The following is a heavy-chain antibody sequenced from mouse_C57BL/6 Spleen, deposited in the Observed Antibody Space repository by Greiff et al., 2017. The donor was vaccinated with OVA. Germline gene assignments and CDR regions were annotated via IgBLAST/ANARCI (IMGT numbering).Heavy chain of an antibody. CDR3: ARQLASYWYFDV. CDR1: GYTFTSYW. CDR2: IHPNSGST. V-gene: IGHV1-64*01. D-gene: IGHD4-1*02. J-gene: IGHJ1*03. Sequence: QVQLQQPGAELVKPGASVKLSCKASGYTFTSYWMHWVKQRPGQGLEWIGMIHPNSGSTNYNEKFKSKATLTVDKSSSTAYMQLSSLTSEDSAVYYCARQLASYWYFDVWGTGTTVTVSS.